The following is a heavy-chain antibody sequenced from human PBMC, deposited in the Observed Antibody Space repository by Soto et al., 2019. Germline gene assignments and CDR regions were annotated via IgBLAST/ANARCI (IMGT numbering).Heavy chain of an antibody. CDR2: LSWDGGTT. V-gene: IGHV3-43*01. J-gene: IGHJ4*02. Sequence: EVMLEESGGAVVQPGGSLRLSCVVSGFTFEEHTIHWVRQAPGKGLEWISLLSWDGGTTYYAESVKGRFTISRDSGTNSVFLQMDSPRSEDTALYYCTRVQKKYRTTSGVDFDSWGQGTQVTVSS. CDR1: GFTFEEHT. CDR3: TRVQKKYRTTSGVDFDS. D-gene: IGHD5-12*01.